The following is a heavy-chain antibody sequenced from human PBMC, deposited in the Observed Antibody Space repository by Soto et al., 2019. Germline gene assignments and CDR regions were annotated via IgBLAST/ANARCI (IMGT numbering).Heavy chain of an antibody. V-gene: IGHV4-34*01. CDR2: INHSGST. J-gene: IGHJ2*01. CDR3: ARGVVVPAATTRYWYFDL. CDR1: GGSFSGYY. Sequence: SETLSLTCAVYGGSFSGYYWSWIRQPPGKGLEWIGEINHSGSTNYNPSLKSRVTISVDTSKNQFSLKLSSVTAADTAVYYCARGVVVPAATTRYWYFDLWG. D-gene: IGHD2-2*01.